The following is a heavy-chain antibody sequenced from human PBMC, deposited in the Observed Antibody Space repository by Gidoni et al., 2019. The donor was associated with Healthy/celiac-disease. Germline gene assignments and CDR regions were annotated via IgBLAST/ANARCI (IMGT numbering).Heavy chain of an antibody. CDR2: IIPIFGTA. CDR3: ARGRYGSGSFRELLTPINYYYYYMDV. CDR1: GGTFSSYA. Sequence: QLVQSGAEVKKPGSSVKVSCKASGGTFSSYAISWVRQAPGQGLEWMGGIIPIFGTANYAQKFQGRVTITADESTSTAYMELSSLRSEDTAVYYCARGRYGSGSFRELLTPINYYYYYMDVWGKGTTVTVSS. V-gene: IGHV1-69*01. J-gene: IGHJ6*03. D-gene: IGHD3-10*01.